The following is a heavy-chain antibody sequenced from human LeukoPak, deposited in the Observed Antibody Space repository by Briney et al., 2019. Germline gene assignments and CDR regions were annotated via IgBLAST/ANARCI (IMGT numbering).Heavy chain of an antibody. D-gene: IGHD1-26*01. CDR2: ISASGGST. J-gene: IGHJ4*02. Sequence: GGSLRLSCAVSGFTFSTYGMSWVRQAPGKGLEWVSAISASGGSTDYADSVKGRFTISRDNSKNTLHLQMNCLRAEDTAVYYCAAGGRGSYSEFDYWGQGTLVTVSS. CDR1: GFTFSTYG. V-gene: IGHV3-23*01. CDR3: AAGGRGSYSEFDY.